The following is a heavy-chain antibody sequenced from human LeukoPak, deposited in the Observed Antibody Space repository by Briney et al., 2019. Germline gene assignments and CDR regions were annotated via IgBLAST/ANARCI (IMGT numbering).Heavy chain of an antibody. Sequence: GGSLRLSCAASGFTFSDYYMSWIRQAPGKGLEWVSYINTSSSYTYYADSVKGRFTISRDNAKNSLYLQINSLRAEDTAVYYCAGYGGKGSWAFDIWGQGTMVTVYS. CDR1: GFTFSDYY. V-gene: IGHV3-11*06. D-gene: IGHD4-23*01. CDR2: INTSSSYT. CDR3: AGYGGKGSWAFDI. J-gene: IGHJ3*02.